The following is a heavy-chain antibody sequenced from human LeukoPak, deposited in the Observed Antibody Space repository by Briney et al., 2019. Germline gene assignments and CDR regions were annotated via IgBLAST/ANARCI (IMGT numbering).Heavy chain of an antibody. CDR2: IYYSGSA. CDR3: AREEGSWGYYFDY. J-gene: IGHJ4*02. CDR1: GGSVSSGSYY. Sequence: PSETLSLTCTVSGGSVSSGSYYWSWIRQPPGKGLEWIGYIYYSGSANYNPSLKSRVTISVDTSKNQFSLKLSSVTAADTAVYYCAREEGSWGYYFDYWGQGTLVTVSS. D-gene: IGHD1-26*01. V-gene: IGHV4-61*01.